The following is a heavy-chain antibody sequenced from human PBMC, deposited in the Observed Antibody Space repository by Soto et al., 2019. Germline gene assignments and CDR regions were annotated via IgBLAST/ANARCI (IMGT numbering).Heavy chain of an antibody. D-gene: IGHD3-22*01. CDR2: FIPIFGTS. Sequence: QVQLEQSGAEVKKPGSSVKVSCKASGGTFRSHAIAWVRQAPGQGLEWMGDFIPIFGTSNYAQKFQGRISITADESRTTAYMELRTVTDEDTANYYCARGEGYYDSSGLEYYHGMDVWGQGTTLTVAS. V-gene: IGHV1-69*01. J-gene: IGHJ6*02. CDR1: GGTFRSHA. CDR3: ARGEGYYDSSGLEYYHGMDV.